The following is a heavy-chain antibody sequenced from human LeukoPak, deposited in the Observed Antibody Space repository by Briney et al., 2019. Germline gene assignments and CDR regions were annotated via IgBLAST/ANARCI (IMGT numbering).Heavy chain of an antibody. Sequence: TGGSLRLSCAASGFIFSSYWMTWVRQSPGKGLEWVASINQDGSETYYVDSVKGRFTISRDSAKNSQYLQMNSLRDEDTAVYYCARAALSAFDIWGQGTMVTVSS. V-gene: IGHV3-7*04. CDR3: ARAALSAFDI. CDR2: INQDGSET. J-gene: IGHJ3*02. CDR1: GFIFSSYW.